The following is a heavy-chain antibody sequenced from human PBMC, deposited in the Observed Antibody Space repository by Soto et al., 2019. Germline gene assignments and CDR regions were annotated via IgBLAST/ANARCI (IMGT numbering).Heavy chain of an antibody. D-gene: IGHD6-19*01. J-gene: IGHJ4*02. V-gene: IGHV2-70*01. Sequence: SGPTLVNPTQTLTLTCTFSGFSLSTSGMCVSWIRQPPGKALEWLALIDWDDDKYYGTSLKTRLTISKDTSKNQVVLTMTNMDPVDTATYYCARVVRVAVAGTVHFDYWGQGTLVTVS. CDR3: ARVVRVAVAGTVHFDY. CDR1: GFSLSTSGMC. CDR2: IDWDDDK.